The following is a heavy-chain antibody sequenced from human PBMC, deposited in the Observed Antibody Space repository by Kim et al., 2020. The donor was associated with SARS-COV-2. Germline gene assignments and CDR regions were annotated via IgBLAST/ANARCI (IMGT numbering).Heavy chain of an antibody. V-gene: IGHV3-48*03. D-gene: IGHD3-22*01. CDR3: ARGYYDSSGYPNY. Sequence: GGSLRLSCAASGFTFSSYEMNWVRQAPAKGLEWVSYISSSGSTIYYADSVKGRFTISRDNAKNSLYLQMNSLRAEDTAVYYCARGYYDSSGYPNYWGQGTLVTVSS. J-gene: IGHJ4*02. CDR2: ISSSGSTI. CDR1: GFTFSSYE.